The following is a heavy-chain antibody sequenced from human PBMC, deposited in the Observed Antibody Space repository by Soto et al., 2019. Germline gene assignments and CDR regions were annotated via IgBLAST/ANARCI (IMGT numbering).Heavy chain of an antibody. CDR3: ATGQYYYDSSGYYYS. J-gene: IGHJ4*02. V-gene: IGHV3-21*04. Sequence: EVQLVESGGGLVKPGGSLRLSCAASGFTFSSYSMNWVRQAPGKGLEWVSSISSSSSYIYYADSVKGRSTISRDNAKNSLYLQMNSLRAEDTAVYYCATGQYYYDSSGYYYSWGQGTLVTVSS. CDR1: GFTFSSYS. D-gene: IGHD3-22*01. CDR2: ISSSSSYI.